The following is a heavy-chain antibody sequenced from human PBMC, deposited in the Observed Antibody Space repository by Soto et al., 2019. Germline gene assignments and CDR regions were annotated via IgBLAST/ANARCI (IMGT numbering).Heavy chain of an antibody. Sequence: SQTLSLTCAISGDSVSSNSAAWNWIRQSPSRGLEWLGRTYYRPKWYNDYAVSVKSRITINPDTSKNQFSLQLNSVTPEDTAVYYCARAPYSSSSYYYYYYGMDVWGQGTTVTVSS. D-gene: IGHD6-13*01. CDR2: TYYRPKWYN. V-gene: IGHV6-1*01. CDR3: ARAPYSSSSYYYYYYGMDV. J-gene: IGHJ6*02. CDR1: GDSVSSNSAA.